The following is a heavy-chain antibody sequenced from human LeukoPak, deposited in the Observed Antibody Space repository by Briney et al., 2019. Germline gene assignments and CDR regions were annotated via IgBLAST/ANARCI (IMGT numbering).Heavy chain of an antibody. J-gene: IGHJ5*02. Sequence: PGGSLRLSCAVFGFTFSSYGMHWVRKAPGKGLEWVGFISSEGSKKYYAGSVKGRFTISTDNSNNTLYLQMNSLRTEDTAVYYCAKDGGQVVPAASGVFDPWGQGTLVTVSS. CDR2: ISSEGSKK. CDR3: AKDGGQVVPAASGVFDP. CDR1: GFTFSSYG. V-gene: IGHV3-30*18. D-gene: IGHD2-2*01.